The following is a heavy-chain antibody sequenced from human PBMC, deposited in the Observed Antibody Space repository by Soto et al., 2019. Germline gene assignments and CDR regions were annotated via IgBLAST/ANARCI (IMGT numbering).Heavy chain of an antibody. CDR3: VKEGTMAPRYWFGT. V-gene: IGHV3-64D*06. CDR1: GFTFSRFL. Sequence: WGSLRLSCSGSGFTFSRFLMHWVRQAPGKGLEYVSGISDSGGSTYYADSVQGRFTISRDSSTLYLQMSGLRPEDTAVYYCVKEGTMAPRYWFGTWGQGTLVTVSS. CDR2: ISDSGGST. D-gene: IGHD3-3*01. J-gene: IGHJ5*02.